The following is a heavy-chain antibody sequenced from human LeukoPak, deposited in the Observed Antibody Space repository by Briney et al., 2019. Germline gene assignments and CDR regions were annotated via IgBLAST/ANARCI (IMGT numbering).Heavy chain of an antibody. V-gene: IGHV3-49*04. Sequence: QPGGSLRLSCTASGFTFGDYAMSWDRQAPGKGLEWVGFIRSKAYGGTTEYAASVKGRFTISRDDSKSIAYLQMNSLKTEDTAVYYCTSLTTVTTPYFDYWGQGTLVTVSS. CDR1: GFTFGDYA. CDR2: IRSKAYGGTT. D-gene: IGHD4-17*01. J-gene: IGHJ4*02. CDR3: TSLTTVTTPYFDY.